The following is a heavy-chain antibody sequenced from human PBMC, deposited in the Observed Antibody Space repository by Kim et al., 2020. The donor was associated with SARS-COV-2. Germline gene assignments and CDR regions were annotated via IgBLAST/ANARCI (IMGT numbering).Heavy chain of an antibody. V-gene: IGHV3-33*01. Sequence: GGSLRLSCAASGFTFSSYGMHWVRQAPGKGLEWVAVIWYDGSNKYYADSVKGRFTISRDNSKNTLYLQMNSLRAEDTAVYYCARATGDYVNDFDYWGQGTLVTVSS. CDR3: ARATGDYVNDFDY. J-gene: IGHJ4*02. CDR2: IWYDGSNK. CDR1: GFTFSSYG. D-gene: IGHD4-17*01.